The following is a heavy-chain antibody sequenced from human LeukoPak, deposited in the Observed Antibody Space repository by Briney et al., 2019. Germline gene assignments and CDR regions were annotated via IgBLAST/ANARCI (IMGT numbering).Heavy chain of an antibody. CDR1: GYSISSGCY. CDR2: IYHSGST. CDR3: ARRGDGYNFGIYDY. D-gene: IGHD5-24*01. J-gene: IGHJ4*02. V-gene: IGHV4-38-2*01. Sequence: SETLSLTCVVSGYSISSGCYWGWIRQPPGKGLEWIGSIYHSGSTYYNPSLKSRVTISVDTSKNQFSLKLSSVTAADTAVYYCARRGDGYNFGIYDYWGQGTLVTVSS.